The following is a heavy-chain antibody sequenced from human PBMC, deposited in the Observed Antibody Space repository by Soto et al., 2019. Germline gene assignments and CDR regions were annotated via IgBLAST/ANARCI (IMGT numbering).Heavy chain of an antibody. D-gene: IGHD6-19*01. CDR2: IYYSGST. CDR1: GGSISSYY. CDR3: ARLAAHGYFDY. J-gene: IGHJ4*02. V-gene: IGHV4-59*01. Sequence: SLTCTVSGGSISSYYWSWIRQPPGKGLEWIGYIYYSGSTNYNPSLKSRVTISVDTSKNQFSLKLSSATAADTAVYYCARLAAHGYFDYWGQGTLVTVSS.